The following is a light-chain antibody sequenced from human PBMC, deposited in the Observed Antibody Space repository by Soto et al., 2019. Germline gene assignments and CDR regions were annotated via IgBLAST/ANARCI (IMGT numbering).Light chain of an antibody. CDR3: QQYSIWRT. CDR1: ESVSTN. J-gene: IGKJ1*01. CDR2: GAS. Sequence: EIEMTQSPATLSLAPGERVTLSCRASESVSTNLAWYQQKACQAPRLXIYGASIRATGIPARFSGSGSGTEFTLTISSLQSEDFAVYYCQQYSIWRTFGQGTKV. V-gene: IGKV3-15*01.